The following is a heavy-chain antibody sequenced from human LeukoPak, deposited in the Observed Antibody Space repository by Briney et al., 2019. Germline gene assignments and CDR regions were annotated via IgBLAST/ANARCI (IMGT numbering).Heavy chain of an antibody. Sequence: GGSLRLSCAASGFTVSSNYVSWVRQAPGKGLEWVSVIYSGGSTYYADSVKGRFTISRDNSKNTLYLQMNSLRAEDTAVYYCARESGYDYVWGKGGFDYWGQGTLVTVSS. CDR2: IYSGGST. D-gene: IGHD3-16*01. J-gene: IGHJ4*02. CDR1: GFTVSSNY. V-gene: IGHV3-66*01. CDR3: ARESGYDYVWGKGGFDY.